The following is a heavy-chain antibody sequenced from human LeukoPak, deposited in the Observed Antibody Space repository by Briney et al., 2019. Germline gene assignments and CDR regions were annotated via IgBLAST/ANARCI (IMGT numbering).Heavy chain of an antibody. CDR2: ISSSSSYI. V-gene: IGHV3-21*01. D-gene: IGHD2-8*01. J-gene: IGHJ3*02. CDR1: GFTFSSYS. CDR3: ARDRLYCTNGVCSYDAFDI. Sequence: GGSLRLSCAASGFTFSSYSMNWVRQAPGKGLEWVSSISSSSSYIYYADSVKGRFTISRDNAKNSLYLQMNSLRAEDTAVYYCARDRLYCTNGVCSYDAFDIWGQGTMVTVSS.